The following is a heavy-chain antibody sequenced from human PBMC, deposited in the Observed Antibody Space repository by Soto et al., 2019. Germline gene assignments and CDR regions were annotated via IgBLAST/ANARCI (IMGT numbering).Heavy chain of an antibody. CDR3: ARVDILAVYVCMDV. V-gene: IGHV4-30-4*01. CDR2: TYYSGST. CDR1: GDSLRSGNHY. J-gene: IGHJ6*02. Sequence: SETLSLTCTVAGDSLRSGNHYFSYIRQPPGQGLAWIGYTYYSGSTSYRPSLKSRDSISVDTAKYQFSPKPKSVTAAYLAVYYCARVDILAVYVCMDVSGQGTTVTDS. D-gene: IGHD3-9*01.